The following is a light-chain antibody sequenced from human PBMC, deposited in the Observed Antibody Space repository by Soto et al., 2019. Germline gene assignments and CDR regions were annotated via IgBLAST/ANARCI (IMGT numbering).Light chain of an antibody. CDR2: GAS. V-gene: IGKV3-15*01. Sequence: VVTQSPDTLSVSPGERGTLSCRASESVSSNVAWYEQRPGQAPRLLIYGASTRATDTPVRFRGSGSGTEFTLTISSLQSEDLGVYYCQQYNNWPPSIIFGQGTRLE. J-gene: IGKJ5*01. CDR1: ESVSSN. CDR3: QQYNNWPPSII.